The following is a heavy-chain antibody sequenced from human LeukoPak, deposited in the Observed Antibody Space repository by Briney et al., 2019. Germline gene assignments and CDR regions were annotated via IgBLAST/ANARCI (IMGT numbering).Heavy chain of an antibody. CDR3: ARHVSSWYSGSVY. D-gene: IGHD6-13*01. CDR1: GYSFTNYW. J-gene: IGHJ4*02. CDR2: ICPGDSDA. Sequence: HGESLKISCKVSGYSFTNYWIGWVRQMPGKGLEWMGMICPGDSDARYSPSFQGQVTISADKSISTAYLQWSSLKASDTAMYYCARHVSSWYSGSVYWGQGTLVTVSS. V-gene: IGHV5-51*01.